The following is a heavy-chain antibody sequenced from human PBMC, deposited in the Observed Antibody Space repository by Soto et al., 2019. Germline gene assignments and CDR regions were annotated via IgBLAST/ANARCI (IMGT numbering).Heavy chain of an antibody. CDR3: ARHSGCSGGSCYSVYYFGMDV. CDR1: GYSFTSYW. D-gene: IGHD2-15*01. CDR2: IDPSDSYP. Sequence: GESLKISCKGSGYSFTSYWISWVRQMPGKGLEWMGRIDPSDSYPNYSPSFQGHVTISADKSVSTAYLQWSSLKASDTAIYYCARHSGCSGGSCYSVYYFGMDVWGQGTTVTVSS. J-gene: IGHJ6*02. V-gene: IGHV5-10-1*01.